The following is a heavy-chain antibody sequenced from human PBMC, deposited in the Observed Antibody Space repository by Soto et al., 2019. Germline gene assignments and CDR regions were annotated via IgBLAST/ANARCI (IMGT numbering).Heavy chain of an antibody. D-gene: IGHD3-10*01. J-gene: IGHJ5*02. CDR3: ARARITMVRGVIIGRFRNWFDP. CDR2: IGTAGDT. Sequence: PGGSLRLSCAASGFTFSNYDMHWVRQVTGKGLEWVSTIGTAGDTYYPGSVKGRFTISREDAKNSLYLQMNSLRAEDTAVYYCARARITMVRGVIIGRFRNWFDPWGQGTLVTVSS. CDR1: GFTFSNYD. V-gene: IGHV3-13*01.